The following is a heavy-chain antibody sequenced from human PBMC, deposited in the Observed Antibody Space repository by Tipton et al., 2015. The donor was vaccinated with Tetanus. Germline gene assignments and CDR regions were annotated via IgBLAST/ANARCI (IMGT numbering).Heavy chain of an antibody. V-gene: IGHV4-61*01. D-gene: IGHD2/OR15-2a*01. CDR1: GGSVSSGSYY. J-gene: IGHJ4*02. Sequence: TLSLTCTVSGGSVSSGSYYWSWIRQPPGKGLEWIGYIYYSGSTNYNPSLKSRVTISVDTSKNQFSLKLSSVTAADTAVYYCARGGCGDFPDYCGQGALVTVSS. CDR2: IYYSGST. CDR3: ARGGCGDFPDY.